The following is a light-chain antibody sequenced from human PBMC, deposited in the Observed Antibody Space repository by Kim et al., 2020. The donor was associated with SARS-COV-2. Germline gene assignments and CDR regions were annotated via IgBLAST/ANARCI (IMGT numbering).Light chain of an antibody. CDR2: QAS. J-gene: IGLJ2*01. V-gene: IGLV3-1*01. CDR1: KLGDKY. CDR3: QAWDS. Sequence: PPSVSVSPGQTASITCSGDKLGDKYACWYQQKPGQSPVLVIYQASKRPSGIPERFSGSNSGNTATLTISGTQAMDEADYYCQAWDSFGGGTQLTVL.